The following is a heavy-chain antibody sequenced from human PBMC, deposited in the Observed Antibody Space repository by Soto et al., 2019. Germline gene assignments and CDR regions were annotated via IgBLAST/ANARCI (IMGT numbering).Heavy chain of an antibody. Sequence: EVQLLESGGGLVQPGGSLRLSCAASGFTFSSYAMSWVRQAPGKGLEWVSTINTSGGSTLYADSVKGRFTISRDNSKNPRYLQMNSLRAEDTAVYYCAKGKSSGGGWSYGMDVWGQGTTVTVSS. J-gene: IGHJ6*02. CDR2: INTSGGST. CDR3: AKGKSSGGGWSYGMDV. CDR1: GFTFSSYA. D-gene: IGHD6-19*01. V-gene: IGHV3-23*01.